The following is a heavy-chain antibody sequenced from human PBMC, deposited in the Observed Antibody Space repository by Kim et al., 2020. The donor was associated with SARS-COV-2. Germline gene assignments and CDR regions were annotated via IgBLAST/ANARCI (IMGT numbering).Heavy chain of an antibody. CDR1: GFTFSDRH. CDR3: AKSPREVDY. Sequence: GGSLRLSCAASGFTFSDRHMSWIRQAPGKGLEWISYISPSGSAAYTDSVKGRFIMSRDNAKKSVYLQMDSLRAEDTAVYYCAKSPREVDYWGQGTLGIVS. D-gene: IGHD1-26*01. V-gene: IGHV3-11*04. J-gene: IGHJ4*02. CDR2: ISPSGSA.